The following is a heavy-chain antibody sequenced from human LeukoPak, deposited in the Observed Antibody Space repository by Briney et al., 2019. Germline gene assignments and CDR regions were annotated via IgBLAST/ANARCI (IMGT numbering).Heavy chain of an antibody. CDR2: ISAYNGHT. V-gene: IGHV1-18*01. Sequence: IGWISAYNGHTNYAQKLQGRVTMTTDTSTSTANMELRSLRSDDTAVYYCARYSSGWYHFDSWGQGTLVTVSS. CDR3: ARYSSGWYHFDS. D-gene: IGHD6-19*01. J-gene: IGHJ4*02.